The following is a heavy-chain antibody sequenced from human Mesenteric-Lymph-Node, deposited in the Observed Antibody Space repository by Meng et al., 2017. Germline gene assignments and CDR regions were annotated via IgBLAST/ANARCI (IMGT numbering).Heavy chain of an antibody. CDR3: ARGQKGYFDL. V-gene: IGHV4-30-4*01. Sequence: QGQLTGPGPGLVKPSQTLSLPCTVSGGSISSSNYYWSWIRQPPGKGLEWSGHIYNSGSTYYNPSLKSRITISVDTSKNQFSLKLSSVTAADTAVYYCARGQKGYFDLWGRGTLVTVSS. J-gene: IGHJ2*01. CDR2: IYNSGST. CDR1: GGSISSSNYY.